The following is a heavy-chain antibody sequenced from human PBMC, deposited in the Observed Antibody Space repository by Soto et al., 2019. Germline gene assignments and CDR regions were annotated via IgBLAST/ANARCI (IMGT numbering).Heavy chain of an antibody. CDR3: ARDPVYIGYCSGGSCSPPYYCMDG. D-gene: IGHD2-15*01. Sequence: SVTLSLTWIFSGCSVRSGHYYLSWIRPPPGQGLEWIGFIYSRVSTNYTPSPKRRGTISADTSKNQFSLKRSAVTAADTSVYYCARDPVYIGYCSGGSCSPPYYCMDGWGQRTTFT. J-gene: IGHJ6*02. V-gene: IGHV4-61*01. CDR2: IYSRVST. CDR1: GCSVRSGHYY.